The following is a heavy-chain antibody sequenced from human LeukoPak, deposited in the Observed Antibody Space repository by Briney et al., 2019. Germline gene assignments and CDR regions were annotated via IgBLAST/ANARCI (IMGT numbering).Heavy chain of an antibody. CDR3: AREKTQAVAGDNWFDP. CDR2: IIPIFGTA. Sequence: SVKVSCKASGGTFSSYAISWVRQAPGQGLEWMGGIIPIFGTANYAQKFQGRVTITADKSTSTAYMELSSLRSEDTAVYYCAREKTQAVAGDNWFDPWGQGTLVTVSS. D-gene: IGHD6-19*01. CDR1: GGTFSSYA. V-gene: IGHV1-69*06. J-gene: IGHJ5*02.